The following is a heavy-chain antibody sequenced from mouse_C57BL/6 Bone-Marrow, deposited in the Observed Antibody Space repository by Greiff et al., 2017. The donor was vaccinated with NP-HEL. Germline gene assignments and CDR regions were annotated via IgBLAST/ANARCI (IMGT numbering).Heavy chain of an antibody. CDR1: GYTFTSYW. J-gene: IGHJ1*03. V-gene: IGHV1-5*01. CDR2: IYPGNSDT. Sequence: VQLQQSGTVLARPGASVKMSCKTSGYTFTSYWMHWVKQRPGQGLEWIGAIYPGNSDTSYNQKFKGKAKLTAVTSASTAYMELSSLTNEDSAVYYCTRAWDYYGSSYVGYFDVWGTGTTVTVSS. D-gene: IGHD1-1*01. CDR3: TRAWDYYGSSYVGYFDV.